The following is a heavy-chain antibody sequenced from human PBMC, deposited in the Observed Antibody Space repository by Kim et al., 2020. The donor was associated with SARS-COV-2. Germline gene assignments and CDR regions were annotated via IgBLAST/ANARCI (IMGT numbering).Heavy chain of an antibody. D-gene: IGHD2-15*01. CDR3: ARDTTFSCIRGSCSHFDY. V-gene: IGHV4-59*01. Sequence: SETLSLTCTVSGGSISPYYWSWIRQPPGGGLEWIGDIYYSGTTNYNPSLKSRLTLSVDTSKNQFSLKLSSVTAADTAVYYCARDTTFSCIRGSCSHFDYWGPGTLVTVSS. CDR1: GGSISPYY. CDR2: IYYSGTT. J-gene: IGHJ4*02.